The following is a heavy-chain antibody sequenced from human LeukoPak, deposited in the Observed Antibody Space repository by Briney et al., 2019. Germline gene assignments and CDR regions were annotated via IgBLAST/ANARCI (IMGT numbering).Heavy chain of an antibody. D-gene: IGHD2-2*01. V-gene: IGHV1-69*05. CDR1: GGTFSSYA. CDR2: IIPIFGTA. CDR3: ARCPRDIVVVPAAIGGNYYYYYMDV. J-gene: IGHJ6*03. Sequence: ASVKVSCKASGGTFSSYAISWVRQAPGRGLEWMGGIIPIFGTANYAQKFQGRVTITTDESTSTAYMELSSLRSEDTAVYYCARCPRDIVVVPAAIGGNYYYYYMDVWGKGTTVTVSS.